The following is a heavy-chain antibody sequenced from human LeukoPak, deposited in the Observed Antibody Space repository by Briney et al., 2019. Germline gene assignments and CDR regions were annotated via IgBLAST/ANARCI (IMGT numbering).Heavy chain of an antibody. CDR1: GFTFSSYG. CDR2: ISYDGSNK. CDR3: AKDHTYCSSTSCPDNWFDP. Sequence: GGSLRLSCAASGFTFSSYGMHWVRQAPGKGLEWVAVISYDGSNKYYADSVKGRFTISRDNSKNTLHLQMNSLRAEDTAVYYCAKDHTYCSSTSCPDNWFDPWGQGTLVTVSS. D-gene: IGHD2-2*01. V-gene: IGHV3-30*18. J-gene: IGHJ5*02.